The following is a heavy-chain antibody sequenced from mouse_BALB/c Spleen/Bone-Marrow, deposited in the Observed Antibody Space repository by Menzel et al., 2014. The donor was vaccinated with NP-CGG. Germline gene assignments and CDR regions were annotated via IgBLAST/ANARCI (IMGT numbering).Heavy chain of an antibody. CDR2: INPYNDDS. CDR3: ARDYYGSTSFAY. V-gene: IGHV1-14*01. Sequence: EVQLVESGPELVKPGASVKMSCKASGYTFTTYVMHWVKQKPGQGLEWIGYINPYNDDSKYNEKFKGKATLTPDKSSSTAYMELSSLTSEDSAVYYCARDYYGSTSFAYWGQGTLVTVSA. J-gene: IGHJ3*01. D-gene: IGHD1-1*01. CDR1: GYTFTTYV.